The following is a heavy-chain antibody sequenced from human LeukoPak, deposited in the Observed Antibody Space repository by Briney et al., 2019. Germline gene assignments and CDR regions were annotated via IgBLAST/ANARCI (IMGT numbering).Heavy chain of an antibody. CDR3: ARDSCSSTSCAD. Sequence: SVKVSCKASGGTFSSYAISWVRQAPGQGLEWMGRIIPIFGTANYAQKFQGRVTITADKSTSTAYMELSSLRSKDTAVYYCARDSCSSTSCADWGQGTLVTVSS. D-gene: IGHD2-2*01. CDR2: IIPIFGTA. V-gene: IGHV1-69*06. J-gene: IGHJ4*02. CDR1: GGTFSSYA.